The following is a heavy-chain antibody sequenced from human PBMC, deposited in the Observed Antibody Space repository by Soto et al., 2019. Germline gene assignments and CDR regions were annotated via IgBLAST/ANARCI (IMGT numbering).Heavy chain of an antibody. J-gene: IGHJ6*01. V-gene: IGHV1-2*04. CDR3: VREGGTLGHSLGELFPTQNYHYYGMDV. CDR2: INPNTGDA. CDR1: GYSFTGYY. Sequence: ASVKVSCKASGYSFTGYYIHWLRQAPGQGPEWMGWINPNTGDAKYAQKFQGWVTLTRDTSISTAYMEMKRLKSDDTAVFYCVREGGTLGHSLGELFPTQNYHYYGMDV. D-gene: IGHD3-10*01.